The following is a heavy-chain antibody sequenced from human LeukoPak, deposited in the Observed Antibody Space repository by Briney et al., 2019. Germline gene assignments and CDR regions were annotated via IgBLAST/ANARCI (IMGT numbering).Heavy chain of an antibody. CDR2: ISSSSSYI. J-gene: IGHJ4*02. CDR3: AKDIFRWSFDY. V-gene: IGHV3-21*04. CDR1: GFTFSSYS. D-gene: IGHD2-21*01. Sequence: GGSLRLSCAASGFTFSSYSMNWVRQAPGKGLEWVSSISSSSSYIYYADSVKGRFTISRGNAKNSLYLQMNSLRADDTATYFCAKDIFRWSFDYWAQGVLVTVSS.